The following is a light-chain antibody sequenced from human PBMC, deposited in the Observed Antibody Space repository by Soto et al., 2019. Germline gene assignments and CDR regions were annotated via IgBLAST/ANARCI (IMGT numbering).Light chain of an antibody. J-gene: IGKJ2*01. V-gene: IGKV3-20*01. Sequence: EIVLTQSPGTLSLSLGERATLSCRASQSVRSSYLAWYQQKPGQAPRLLIYGASKRATGIPDRFSGSGSGTDFSLTISRLEPEDFAVYYCHQYDNAPQTYGQGTKVDNK. CDR3: HQYDNAPQT. CDR2: GAS. CDR1: QSVRSSY.